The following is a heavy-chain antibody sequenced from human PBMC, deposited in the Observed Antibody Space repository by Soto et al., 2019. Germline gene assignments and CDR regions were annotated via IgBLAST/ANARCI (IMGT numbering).Heavy chain of an antibody. V-gene: IGHV3-15*04. J-gene: IGHJ4*02. CDR2: IVSKSEGGTA. CDR1: GFTFSDAW. D-gene: IGHD3-22*01. Sequence: GGSLRLSCAASGFTFSDAWMTWVRQAPGKGLEWVGRIVSKSEGGTAHYATPVKGRFTISRDDSKNTLYLQMNSLKTDDTAVYYCAGPYYYDSSALGYWGQGTLVTVSS. CDR3: AGPYYYDSSALGY.